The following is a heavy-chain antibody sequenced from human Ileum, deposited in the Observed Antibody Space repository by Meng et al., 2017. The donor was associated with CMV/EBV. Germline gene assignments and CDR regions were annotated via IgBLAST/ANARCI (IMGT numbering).Heavy chain of an antibody. V-gene: IGHV4-59*01. CDR1: GGSINASY. CDR2: VSHTGDT. CDR3: ASDTGGSWYSD. D-gene: IGHD6-13*01. J-gene: IGHJ4*02. Sequence: GSLRLSCTVSGGSINASYWNWIRQSPAKGLEWIGYVSHTGDTNYNPSLRTRVTISLDTSLSQFSLIVSSLTAADSAVYFCASDTGGSWYSDWGPGTLVTVSS.